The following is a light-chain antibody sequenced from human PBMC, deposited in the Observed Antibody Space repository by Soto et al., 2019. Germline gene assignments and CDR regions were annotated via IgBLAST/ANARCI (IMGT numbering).Light chain of an antibody. Sequence: EIVMTQSPATLSVSPGERATLSCRASQSVSSNLAWYQQKPGQAPRLLIYGASTRATGTPARFSGSGSGTEFTRTISSLQSEDFAVYYCQQYNTWPPITFGQGTRREMK. J-gene: IGKJ5*01. V-gene: IGKV3D-15*01. CDR1: QSVSSN. CDR2: GAS. CDR3: QQYNTWPPIT.